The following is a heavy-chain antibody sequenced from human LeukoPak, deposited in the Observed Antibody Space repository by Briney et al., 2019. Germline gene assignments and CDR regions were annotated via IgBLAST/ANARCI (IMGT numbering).Heavy chain of an antibody. Sequence: PSETLSLTCTVSGGSISSYYWSWIRQPPGKGLEWIGYIYYSGSTNYNPSLKSRVTISEDTSKNQFSLKLSSVTAADTAVYYCARSKDILTGYCFDYWGQGTLVTVSS. V-gene: IGHV4-59*01. CDR1: GGSISSYY. J-gene: IGHJ4*02. CDR2: IYYSGST. CDR3: ARSKDILTGYCFDY. D-gene: IGHD3-9*01.